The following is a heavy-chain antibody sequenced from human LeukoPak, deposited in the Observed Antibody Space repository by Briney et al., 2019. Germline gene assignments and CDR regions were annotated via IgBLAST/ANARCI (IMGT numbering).Heavy chain of an antibody. CDR2: INPNSGDT. Sequence: ASVKVSCKTSGYIFTSHHIHWLRQAPGQGLEWMGWINPNSGDTSYAPKFQGRVTLTRDTSITTASMELSGLISDDTAVYYCARDGAFDYWGQGTLVTVSS. CDR3: ARDGAFDY. CDR1: GYIFTSHH. J-gene: IGHJ4*02. V-gene: IGHV1-2*02.